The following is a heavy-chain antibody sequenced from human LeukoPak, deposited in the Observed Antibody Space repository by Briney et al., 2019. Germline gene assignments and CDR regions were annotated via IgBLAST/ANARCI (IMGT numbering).Heavy chain of an antibody. CDR1: GYTFTSYY. V-gene: IGHV1-46*01. D-gene: IGHD6-6*01. CDR2: INPSGGST. CDR3: ARCLGQQLVGRERYYYYYYGMDV. J-gene: IGHJ6*02. Sequence: ASVKVSCKPSGYTFTSYYMHWVRQAPGQGLEWMGIINPSGGSTSYAQKLQGRVTMTRDTSTSTVYMELSSLRSEDTAVYYCARCLGQQLVGRERYYYYYYGMDVWGQGTTVTVSS.